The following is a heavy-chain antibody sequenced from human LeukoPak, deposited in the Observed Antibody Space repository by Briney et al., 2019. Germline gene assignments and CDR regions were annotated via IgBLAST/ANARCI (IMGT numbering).Heavy chain of an antibody. CDR1: GGSINSSRYY. CDR2: IFHTGRT. J-gene: IGHJ5*02. V-gene: IGHV4-39*01. D-gene: IGHD2-15*01. CDR3: ALQAATTWFDP. Sequence: PSETLSLTCSVSGGSINSSRYYWGWIRQPPGKGLEWIGTIFHTGRTYYNPSLKSRVTISVDTSKTQFSLRLCSVTAADTAVYYCALQAATTWFDPWGRGALVTASS.